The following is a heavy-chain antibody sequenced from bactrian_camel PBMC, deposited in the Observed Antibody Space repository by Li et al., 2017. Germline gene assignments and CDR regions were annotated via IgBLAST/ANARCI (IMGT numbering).Heavy chain of an antibody. V-gene: IGHV3S40*01. Sequence: VQLVESGGGSVQAGGSLRLACEASEDASKYYMAWFRQAPGQEREGVARIYTGSGNTYYADSVKGRFTISQDNAKNTVYLQMNSLKPDDTAMYYCAARGPYCYTKLSVADFTYWGQGTQVTV. J-gene: IGHJ6*01. CDR2: IYTGSGNT. CDR3: AARGPYCYTKLSVADFTY. CDR1: EDASKYY. D-gene: IGHD2*01.